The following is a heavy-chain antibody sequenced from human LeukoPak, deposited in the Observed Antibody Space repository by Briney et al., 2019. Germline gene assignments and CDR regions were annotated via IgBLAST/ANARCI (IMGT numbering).Heavy chain of an antibody. V-gene: IGHV4-59*08. J-gene: IGHJ6*02. CDR3: ARLPVSGYYYYYYGMDV. CDR2: IYYSGNT. D-gene: IGHD3-3*01. Sequence: PSETLSLTCTVSGGSISSYYWSWIRQPPGKGLEWIGYIYYSGNTNSNPSLKSRVTISVDTSKNQFSLKLSSVTAADTAVYYCARLPVSGYYYYYYGMDVWGQGTTVTVSS. CDR1: GGSISSYY.